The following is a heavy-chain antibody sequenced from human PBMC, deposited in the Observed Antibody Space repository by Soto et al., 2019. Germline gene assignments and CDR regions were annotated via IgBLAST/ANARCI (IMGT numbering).Heavy chain of an antibody. CDR2: ISYDGSNK. CDR3: AKDVAAAVDY. V-gene: IGHV3-30*18. J-gene: IGHJ4*02. D-gene: IGHD6-13*01. Sequence: PAWSLRLSCSSSLFTFSSYGMQLVRQAPGKGLEWVAVISYDGSNKYYADSVKGRFTISRDNSKNTLYLQMNSLRAEDTAVYYCAKDVAAAVDYWGQGTLVTVSS. CDR1: LFTFSSYG.